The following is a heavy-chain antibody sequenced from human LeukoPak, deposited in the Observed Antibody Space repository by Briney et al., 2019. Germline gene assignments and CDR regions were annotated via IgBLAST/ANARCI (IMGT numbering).Heavy chain of an antibody. CDR3: ARDPVTMVRGVTGGDWFDP. J-gene: IGHJ5*02. CDR2: ISAYNGNT. Sequence: GASVKVSCKASGYTFTSYGISWVRQAPGQGLEWMGWISAYNGNTNYAQKLQGRVTMTTDTSTSTAYMELRSLRSDDTAVYYCARDPVTMVRGVTGGDWFDPRGQGTLVTVSS. D-gene: IGHD3-10*01. V-gene: IGHV1-18*01. CDR1: GYTFTSYG.